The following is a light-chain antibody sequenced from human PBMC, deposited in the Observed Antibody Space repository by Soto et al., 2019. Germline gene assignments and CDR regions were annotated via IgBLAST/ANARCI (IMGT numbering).Light chain of an antibody. CDR1: QSVSSSY. J-gene: IGKJ1*01. Sequence: EIVLTQSPGTLSLSPGERATLSCRASQSVSSSYLAWYQQKPGQAPRLLIYGASSRATGIPDRFSGSGSGTGFTLTISRLEPEDFAVYYCQQYGSAPSLTFGQGTKVEIK. CDR3: QQYGSAPSLT. CDR2: GAS. V-gene: IGKV3-20*01.